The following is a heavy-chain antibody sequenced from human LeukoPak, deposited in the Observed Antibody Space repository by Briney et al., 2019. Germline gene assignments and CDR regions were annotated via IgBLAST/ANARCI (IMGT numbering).Heavy chain of an antibody. D-gene: IGHD6-13*01. Sequence: PGGSLRLSCAASGFAFSSYEMNWVRQAPGKGLEWVSYISSSGSTIYYADSVKGRFTISRDNAKNSLYLQMNSLRAEDTAVYYCARGSGYSSSWPRAYYYYYYMDVWGKGTTVTISS. CDR3: ARGSGYSSSWPRAYYYYYYMDV. V-gene: IGHV3-48*03. J-gene: IGHJ6*03. CDR1: GFAFSSYE. CDR2: ISSSGSTI.